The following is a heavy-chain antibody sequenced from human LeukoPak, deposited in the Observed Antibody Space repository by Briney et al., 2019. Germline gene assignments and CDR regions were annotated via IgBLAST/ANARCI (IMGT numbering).Heavy chain of an antibody. CDR2: ISGSGGST. D-gene: IGHD3-10*01. Sequence: GGSLRLSCAASGFTFSNYAMSWVRQAPGKGLEWVSAISGSGGSTYSADSVKGRFTISRDNSKNTLFLQMNSLRAEDTAVYYCASEGVYGSGSSLLYYFDYWGQGTLVTVSS. CDR1: GFTFSNYA. CDR3: ASEGVYGSGSSLLYYFDY. J-gene: IGHJ4*02. V-gene: IGHV3-23*01.